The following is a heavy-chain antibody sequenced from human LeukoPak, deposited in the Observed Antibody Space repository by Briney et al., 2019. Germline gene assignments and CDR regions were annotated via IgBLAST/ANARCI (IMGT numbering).Heavy chain of an antibody. D-gene: IGHD6-13*01. Sequence: KSGGSLRLSCAASGFTFSSYVMSWVRQAPGKGLEWVSAISGSGGGTYYADSVKGRFTISRDNSKNTLYLQTNSLRAEDTAVYYCARRGAAGTYYFGYWGQGTLVTVSS. CDR1: GFTFSSYV. CDR3: ARRGAAGTYYFGY. J-gene: IGHJ4*02. CDR2: ISGSGGGT. V-gene: IGHV3-23*01.